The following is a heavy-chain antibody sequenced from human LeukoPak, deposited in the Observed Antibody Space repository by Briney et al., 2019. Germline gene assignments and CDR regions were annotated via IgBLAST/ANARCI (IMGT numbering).Heavy chain of an antibody. J-gene: IGHJ4*02. CDR3: ARGPSLGYFDY. V-gene: IGHV1-69*02. CDR1: GGTFSSYT. CDR2: IIPILGIA. Sequence: ASVKVSCKDSGGTFSSYTISWVRQAPGQGLEWMGRIIPILGIANYAQKFQGRVTITADKSTSTAYMELSSLRSEDTAVYYCARGPSLGYFDYWGQGTLVTVSS.